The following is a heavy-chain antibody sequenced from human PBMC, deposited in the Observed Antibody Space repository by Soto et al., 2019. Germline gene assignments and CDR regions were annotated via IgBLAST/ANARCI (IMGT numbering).Heavy chain of an antibody. J-gene: IGHJ5*01. CDR1: GGSISIVSYY. CDR2: IYYSGST. V-gene: IGHV4-39*01. Sequence: SETLSLTCTVSGGSISIVSYYWGWIRLPPVRGRDGIGSIYYSGSTYYNPSLKSRVTISVDTAKNQFSLKLSSVNDADTAVYYCARKRGGIDSWGQGTLVTVSS. CDR3: ARKRGGIDS.